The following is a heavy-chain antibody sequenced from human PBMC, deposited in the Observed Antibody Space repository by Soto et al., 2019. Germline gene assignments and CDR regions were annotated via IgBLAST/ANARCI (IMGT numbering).Heavy chain of an antibody. CDR3: AKDMGKEATFYFDY. V-gene: IGHV3-43*01. CDR2: ISWDGGST. Sequence: DVQLVESGGVVVQPGGSLRLSCAASGFTFDDYTMHWVRQAPGKGLEWVSLISWDGGSTYYADSVKGRFTISRDNSKNSLYLQMNSLRTEDTALYYCAKDMGKEATFYFDYWGQGTLVTVSS. CDR1: GFTFDDYT. J-gene: IGHJ4*02. D-gene: IGHD3-16*01.